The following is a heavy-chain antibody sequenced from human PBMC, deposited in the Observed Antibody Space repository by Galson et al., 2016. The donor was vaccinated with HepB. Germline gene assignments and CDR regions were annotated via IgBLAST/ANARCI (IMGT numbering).Heavy chain of an antibody. J-gene: IGHJ6*02. V-gene: IGHV5-10-1*01. CDR3: ARALEYGSRNYYDYYAMDV. CDR1: RHRLTDYS. Sequence: QSGPDLKELGESVRISCEGSRHRLTDYSITWVRQVPGKGLQWMERSDPDASYTNYRPSFQGQVTISVDKSINAAYLQWSTLKASDTAIYSCARALEYGSRNYYDYYAMDVWGPGTTVIVSS. D-gene: IGHD4-17*01. CDR2: SDPDASYT.